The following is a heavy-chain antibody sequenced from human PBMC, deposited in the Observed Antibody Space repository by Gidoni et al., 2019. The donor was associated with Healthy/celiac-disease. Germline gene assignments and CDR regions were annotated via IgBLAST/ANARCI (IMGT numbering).Heavy chain of an antibody. CDR3: ARDLSGVYNYGY. D-gene: IGHD3-16*01. CDR1: GFTFSSYS. J-gene: IGHJ4*02. V-gene: IGHV3-21*01. Sequence: EVQLVESGGGLVKPGGSLRLSCAPSGFTFSSYSMNWVRQAPGKGLEWVSSISSSSSYIYYADSVKGRFTISRDNAKNSLYLQMNSLRAEDTAVYYCARDLSGVYNYGYWGQGTLVTVSS. CDR2: ISSSSSYI.